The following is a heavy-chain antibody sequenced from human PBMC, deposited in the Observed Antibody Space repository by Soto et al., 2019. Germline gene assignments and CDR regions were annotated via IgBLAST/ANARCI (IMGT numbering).Heavy chain of an antibody. CDR3: ARGLRILMVYAIGEGYNWFDP. CDR2: ISYDGSNK. Sequence: PRGSLRLSCGVSGFTFSNYAMSWVRQAPGKGLEWVAVISYDGSNKYYADSVKGRFTISRDNSKNTLYLQMNSLRAEDTAVYYCARGLRILMVYAIGEGYNWFDPWGQGTLVTVSS. J-gene: IGHJ5*02. V-gene: IGHV3-30-3*01. D-gene: IGHD2-8*01. CDR1: GFTFSNYA.